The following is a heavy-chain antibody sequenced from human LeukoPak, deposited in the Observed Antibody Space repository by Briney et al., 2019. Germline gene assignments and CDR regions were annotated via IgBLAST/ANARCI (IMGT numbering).Heavy chain of an antibody. CDR1: GFTFRNYV. Sequence: GGSLRLSCAASGFTFRNYVIHWVRQAPGKGLEWVAVTSTDLNEKLYADSVKGRFTISRDNSRSTLYLQMNSLRPEDTAIYYCAREGYYGSGSPPSLYFDYWGQGTLVTVSS. J-gene: IGHJ4*02. V-gene: IGHV3-30-3*01. CDR3: AREGYYGSGSPPSLYFDY. CDR2: TSTDLNEK. D-gene: IGHD3-10*01.